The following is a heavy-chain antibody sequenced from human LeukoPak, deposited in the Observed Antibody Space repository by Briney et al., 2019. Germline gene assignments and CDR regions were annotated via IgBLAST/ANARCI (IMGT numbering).Heavy chain of an antibody. CDR1: GGSISSYY. CDR3: ARDGSATNYVPYYFDY. D-gene: IGHD2-15*01. CDR2: IYTSGST. V-gene: IGHV4-4*07. J-gene: IGHJ4*02. Sequence: SETLSLTCTVSGGSISSYYWSWIRQPAGKGLEWIGRIYTSGSTNYNPSLKSRVTMSVDTSKNQFSLKLSSVTAADTAVYYCARDGSATNYVPYYFDYWGQGTLVTVSS.